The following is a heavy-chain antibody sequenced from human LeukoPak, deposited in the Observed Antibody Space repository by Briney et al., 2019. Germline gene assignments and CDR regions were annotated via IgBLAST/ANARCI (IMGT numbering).Heavy chain of an antibody. CDR3: ARDGVYGGYAGVDEGPHHHPNFDY. V-gene: IGHV3-11*04. CDR1: GFTFSDYY. D-gene: IGHD5/OR15-5a*01. J-gene: IGHJ4*02. Sequence: GGSLRLSCAASGFTFSDYYMSWIRQAPGKGLEWVSYISSSGSTIYYADSVKGRFTISRDNAKNSLYLQMNSLRAEDTAVYYCARDGVYGGYAGVDEGPHHHPNFDYWGQGTLVTVSS. CDR2: ISSSGSTI.